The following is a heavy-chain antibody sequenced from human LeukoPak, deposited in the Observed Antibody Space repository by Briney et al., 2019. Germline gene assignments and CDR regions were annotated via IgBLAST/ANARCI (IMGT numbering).Heavy chain of an antibody. V-gene: IGHV3-23*01. CDR3: AKTSAGIRGGYFDY. Sequence: GGSLRLSCAASGFTFSSYAMSWVRQAPGKGLEWVSTISGSGGSTYYADSVKGRFTISRDNSKNTLFLQMSRLRAEDTAVYYCAKTSAGIRGGYFDYWGQGTLVTVSS. CDR2: ISGSGGST. CDR1: GFTFSSYA. D-gene: IGHD3-10*01. J-gene: IGHJ4*02.